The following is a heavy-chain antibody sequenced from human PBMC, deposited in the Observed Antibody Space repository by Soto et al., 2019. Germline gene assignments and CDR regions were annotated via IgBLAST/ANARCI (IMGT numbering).Heavy chain of an antibody. V-gene: IGHV4-61*01. CDR3: AREGGAEDY. Sequence: QVQLQESGPGLVKPSETLSLTCTVSGGSVSSGSYYWSWIRQPPGKGLEWIGYIYYSGSTNYNPSLKSRVTISVDTSKNQFSLKLSSVTAADTAVYYCAREGGAEDYWGQGTLVTVSS. CDR1: GGSVSSGSYY. J-gene: IGHJ4*02. D-gene: IGHD3-16*01. CDR2: IYYSGST.